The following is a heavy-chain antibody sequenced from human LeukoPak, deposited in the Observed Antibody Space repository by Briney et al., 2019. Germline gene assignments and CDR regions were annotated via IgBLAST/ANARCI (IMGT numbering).Heavy chain of an antibody. V-gene: IGHV1-18*01. CDR3: ARELSYYYDSSGYQDAFDI. J-gene: IGHJ3*02. D-gene: IGHD3-22*01. CDR1: GYTFTSYG. CDR2: ISAYNGNT. Sequence: ASVKVSCKASGYTFTSYGISWVRQAPGQGLEWMGWISAYNGNTNYAQKLQGRVTMTTDTSTTTAYMELRSLRSDDTAVYYCARELSYYYDSSGYQDAFDIWGQGTMVTVSS.